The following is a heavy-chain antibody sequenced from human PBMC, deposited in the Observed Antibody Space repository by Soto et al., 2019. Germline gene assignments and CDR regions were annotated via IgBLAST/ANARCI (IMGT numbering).Heavy chain of an antibody. D-gene: IGHD3-16*01. CDR3: AKNPLASQNYVDY. CDR1: GFTFSSYA. CDR2: ISGSGGST. J-gene: IGHJ4*02. V-gene: IGHV3-23*01. Sequence: HPGGSLRLSCAASGFTFSSYAMSWVRQAPGEGLEWVSRISGSGGSTYYADSVKGRFTISRDNSKNTLYLQMNSLRAEDTAVYYCAKNPLASQNYVDYWGQGTLVTVSS.